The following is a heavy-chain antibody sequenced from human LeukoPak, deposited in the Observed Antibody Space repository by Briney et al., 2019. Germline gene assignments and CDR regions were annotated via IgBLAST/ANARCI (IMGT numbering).Heavy chain of an antibody. CDR2: IYYSGST. D-gene: IGHD3-22*01. V-gene: IGHV4-59*01. CDR3: ARTLSPYDSSGYYLY. J-gene: IGHJ4*02. CDR1: GGSISSYY. Sequence: PSETLSLTCTVSGGSISSYYWSWIRLPPGKGLEWIGYIYYSGSTNYNPSLKSRVTISVDTSKNQFSLKLSSVTAADTAVYYCARTLSPYDSSGYYLYWGQGTLVTVSS.